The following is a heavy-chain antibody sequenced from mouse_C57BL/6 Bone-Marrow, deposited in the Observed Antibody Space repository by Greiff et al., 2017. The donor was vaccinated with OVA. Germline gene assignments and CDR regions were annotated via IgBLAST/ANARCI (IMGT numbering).Heavy chain of an antibody. CDR1: GFTFSDYG. CDR3: ARFSSVYYAMDY. D-gene: IGHD6-1*01. V-gene: IGHV5-17*01. Sequence: DVMLVESGGGLVKPGGSLKLSCAASGFTFSDYGMHWVRQAPEKGLEWVAYISSGSSTIYYADTVKGRFTISRDNAKNTLFLQMTSLRSEDTAMYYCARFSSVYYAMDYWGQGTSVTVSS. CDR2: ISSGSSTI. J-gene: IGHJ4*01.